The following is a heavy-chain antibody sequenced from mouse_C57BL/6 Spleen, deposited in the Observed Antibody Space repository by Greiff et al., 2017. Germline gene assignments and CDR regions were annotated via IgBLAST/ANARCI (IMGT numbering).Heavy chain of an antibody. Sequence: VQLQQSGPGLVQPSQSLYITCTVSGFSLTSYGVHWVRQSPGKGLEWLGVIWSGGSTDYNAAFISRLSISKDNSKSQVFFKMNRLQADDTGIYYWARNYYDYDGSPFAYWGQGTLVTVSA. CDR3: ARNYYDYDGSPFAY. V-gene: IGHV2-2*01. D-gene: IGHD2-4*01. CDR1: GFSLTSYG. CDR2: IWSGGST. J-gene: IGHJ3*01.